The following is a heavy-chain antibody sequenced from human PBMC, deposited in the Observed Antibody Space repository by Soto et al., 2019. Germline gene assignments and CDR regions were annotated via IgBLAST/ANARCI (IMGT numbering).Heavy chain of an antibody. D-gene: IGHD2-15*01. CDR2: ISGSGGST. CDR3: AKSLAATNDAFDI. V-gene: IGHV3-23*01. CDR1: GFTFSSYA. Sequence: EVQLLESGGGLVQPGGSLRLSCAASGFTFSSYAMSWVRQAPGKGLEWVSAISGSGGSTYYADSVKGRFTISRDNSKNALYLQMNSLRAEATAVYYCAKSLAATNDAFDIWGQGTMVTVSS. J-gene: IGHJ3*02.